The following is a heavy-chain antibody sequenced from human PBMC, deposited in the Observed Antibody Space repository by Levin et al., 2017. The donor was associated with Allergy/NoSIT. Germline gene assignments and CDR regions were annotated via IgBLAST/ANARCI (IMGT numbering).Heavy chain of an antibody. CDR2: IYYSGST. CDR3: ASFYDILTGPFDY. CDR1: GGSISSSSYY. J-gene: IGHJ4*02. Sequence: PSQTLSLTCTVSGGSISSSSYYWGWIRQPPGKGLEWIGSIYYSGSTYYNPSLKSRVTISVDTSKNQFSLKLSSVTAADTAVYYCASFYDILTGPFDYWGQGTLVTVSS. V-gene: IGHV4-39*01. D-gene: IGHD3-9*01.